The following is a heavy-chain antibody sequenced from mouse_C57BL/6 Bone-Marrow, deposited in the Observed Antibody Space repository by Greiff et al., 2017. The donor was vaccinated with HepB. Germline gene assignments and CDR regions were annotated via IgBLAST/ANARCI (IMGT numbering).Heavy chain of an antibody. D-gene: IGHD2-3*01. CDR3: ARGAFYRSWFDD. V-gene: IGHV1-55*01. CDR2: IYPGSGST. CDR1: GYTFTSYW. J-gene: IGHJ3*01. Sequence: VQLQQPGAELVKPGASVTMSCKASGYTFTSYWITWVKQRPGQGLEWIGDIYPGSGSTNYNEKFKSKATLTVDTSSSTAYMQLSSLTSEDSAVYYCARGAFYRSWFDDWGQGTLVTVSA.